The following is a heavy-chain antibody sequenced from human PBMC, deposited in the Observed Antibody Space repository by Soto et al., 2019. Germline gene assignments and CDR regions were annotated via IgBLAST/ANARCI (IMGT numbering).Heavy chain of an antibody. CDR1: GFTFSSYA. Sequence: EVQLVESGGGLVQPGGSLRLSCAASGFTFSSYAMHWVRQAPGKGLEYVSVISSNGGSTYYANSVKGRFTISRDNSKNTLYLQMGSRRAEDMAVYYCARTSGYALDYWGQGTLVTVSS. D-gene: IGHD5-12*01. CDR2: ISSNGGST. CDR3: ARTSGYALDY. V-gene: IGHV3-64*01. J-gene: IGHJ4*02.